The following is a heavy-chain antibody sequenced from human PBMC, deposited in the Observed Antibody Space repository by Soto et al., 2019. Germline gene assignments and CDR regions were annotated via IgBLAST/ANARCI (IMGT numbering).Heavy chain of an antibody. D-gene: IGHD5-18*01. Sequence: QVQLVESGGGLVKPGGSLRLSCAASGFTFSDFYMSWIRQAPGKGLEWVSLISSSSTHTNYADSVKGRFTISRDNAKNSLYLQMNSLRADDTAVYYCASGYTYGSGYWGQGTLVTVSS. CDR1: GFTFSDFY. V-gene: IGHV3-11*05. CDR3: ASGYTYGSGY. CDR2: ISSSSTHT. J-gene: IGHJ4*02.